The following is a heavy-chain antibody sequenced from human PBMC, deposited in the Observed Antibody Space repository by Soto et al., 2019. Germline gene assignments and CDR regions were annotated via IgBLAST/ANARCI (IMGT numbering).Heavy chain of an antibody. CDR3: ARAYITIFGVVITDYGMDV. J-gene: IGHJ6*02. CDR2: INPNSGGT. D-gene: IGHD3-3*01. Sequence: ASVNVSCKSSGYTFTGYYMHWVRQAPGQGLEWMGWINPNSGGTNYAQKFQGRVTMTRDTSISTAYMELSRLRSDDTAVYYCARAYITIFGVVITDYGMDVWGQGTTVTVSS. CDR1: GYTFTGYY. V-gene: IGHV1-2*02.